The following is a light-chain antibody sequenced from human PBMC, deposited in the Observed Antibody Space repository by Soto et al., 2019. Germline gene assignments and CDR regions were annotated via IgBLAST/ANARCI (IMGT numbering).Light chain of an antibody. CDR2: DAS. Sequence: EIVLTQSPATLSLSPGERATLSCRASQGVGSYLAWYQQKPGQAPRLLIYDASHRATDIPARFSGSGSGTDFTLTISSLEPEDFAVYYCQEYLQWPPGMFGQGTTVDMK. CDR1: QGVGSY. J-gene: IGKJ1*01. CDR3: QEYLQWPPGM. V-gene: IGKV3-11*01.